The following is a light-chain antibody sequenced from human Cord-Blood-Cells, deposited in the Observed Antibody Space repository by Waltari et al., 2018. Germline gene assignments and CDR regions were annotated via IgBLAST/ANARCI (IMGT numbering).Light chain of an antibody. CDR3: QQYGSSPPNT. CDR2: GAS. V-gene: IGKV3-20*01. Sequence: EIVLTQSPGTLSLSPGESATLSCRASQSVSSSYLAWYQQKPGKAPRLLIYGASSRATGIPDRFSGSGSGTDFTLTISRLEPEDFAVYYCQQYGSSPPNTFGQGTKLEIK. CDR1: QSVSSSY. J-gene: IGKJ2*01.